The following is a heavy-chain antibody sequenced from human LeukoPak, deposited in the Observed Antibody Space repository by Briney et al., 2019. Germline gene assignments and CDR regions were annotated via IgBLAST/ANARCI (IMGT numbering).Heavy chain of an antibody. CDR1: GFTFSSYA. J-gene: IGHJ5*02. CDR3: AKGPYYYDSSGYSRRWFDP. D-gene: IGHD3-22*01. Sequence: GGSLRLSCAASGFTFSSYAMSWVRQAPGKGLEWVSGISGSGGTTYYADSVEGRFTMSRDNSKKVLDLHMKSLRAEDTAVYYCAKGPYYYDSSGYSRRWFDPWGQGTLVTVSS. CDR2: ISGSGGTT. V-gene: IGHV3-23*01.